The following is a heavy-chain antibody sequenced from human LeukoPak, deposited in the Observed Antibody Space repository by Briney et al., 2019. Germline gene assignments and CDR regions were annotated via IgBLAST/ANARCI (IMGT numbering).Heavy chain of an antibody. CDR1: GFTLSSYE. J-gene: IGHJ4*02. Sequence: QPGGSLRLSCAASGFTLSSYEMNWVRLAPGKGLEWISYISRTGNSIYYADSVKGRFTISRDSAKNSLYLQMDSLRAEDTAVYYCAKPLSAASGTDFDYWGQGTLVTVSS. CDR3: AKPLSAASGTDFDY. D-gene: IGHD6-13*01. V-gene: IGHV3-48*03. CDR2: ISRTGNSI.